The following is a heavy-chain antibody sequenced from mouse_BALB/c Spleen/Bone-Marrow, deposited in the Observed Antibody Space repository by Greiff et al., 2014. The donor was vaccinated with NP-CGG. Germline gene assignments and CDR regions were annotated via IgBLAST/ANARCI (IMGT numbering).Heavy chain of an antibody. Sequence: EVQLVESGGGLVQPGGSLKLSCAASRFDFSRYWMTWVRQAPGKGLEWIGEINPASSTINYTPSLKDKFIISRDNAKNTLCLQMSKVRSEDTALYYCAGNGYYGWIAYWGQGTLVTVSA. CDR3: AGNGYYGWIAY. D-gene: IGHD2-3*01. V-gene: IGHV4-1*02. CDR1: RFDFSRYW. J-gene: IGHJ3*01. CDR2: INPASSTI.